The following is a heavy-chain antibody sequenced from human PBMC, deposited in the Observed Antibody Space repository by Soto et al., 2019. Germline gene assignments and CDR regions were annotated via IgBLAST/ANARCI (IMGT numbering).Heavy chain of an antibody. V-gene: IGHV1-8*01. CDR1: GYTFTSYD. Sequence: QVQLVQSGAEVKKPGASVKVSCKTSGYTFTSYDINWVRQATGQGLEWMGWMNPNSGNTAYAQKFQGRVTMTRTTSLRTASMELSSLRSEHTAVYYCARERSSGAFDIWGQGTMVTVSS. CDR2: MNPNSGNT. J-gene: IGHJ3*02. CDR3: ARERSSGAFDI. D-gene: IGHD1-26*01.